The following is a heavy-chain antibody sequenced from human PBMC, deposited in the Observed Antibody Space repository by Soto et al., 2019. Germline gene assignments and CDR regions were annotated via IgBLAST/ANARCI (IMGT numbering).Heavy chain of an antibody. J-gene: IGHJ5*02. CDR1: GGSISSSSYY. Sequence: SETLSLTCTVSGGSISSSSYYWGWIRQPPGKGLEWIGSIYYSGSTYYNPSLKSRVTISVDTSKNQFSLKLSSVTAADTAVYYCARRFGSGSYYNEGWFDPWGQGTLVTVSS. V-gene: IGHV4-39*01. D-gene: IGHD3-10*01. CDR2: IYYSGST. CDR3: ARRFGSGSYYNEGWFDP.